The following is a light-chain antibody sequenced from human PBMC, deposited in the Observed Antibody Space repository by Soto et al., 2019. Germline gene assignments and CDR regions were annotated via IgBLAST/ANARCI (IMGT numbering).Light chain of an antibody. V-gene: IGKV1-27*01. Sequence: DIQMTQSPSSLSASVGDRVTITCRASQGISNYLAWYQQKPGKVPKLLIYAASTLQSGVPSRFSGSESGTYFSLTISSLQPEDVATYYCQKYNSAPRTFGQGTKVDIK. CDR3: QKYNSAPRT. CDR2: AAS. J-gene: IGKJ1*01. CDR1: QGISNY.